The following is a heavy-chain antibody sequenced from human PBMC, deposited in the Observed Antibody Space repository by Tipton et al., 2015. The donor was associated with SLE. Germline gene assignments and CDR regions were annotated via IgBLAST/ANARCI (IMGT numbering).Heavy chain of an antibody. CDR2: ISSEGTLK. CDR3: ARGLRFWYFDV. V-gene: IGHV3-30*16. CDR1: GFSFNGYP. Sequence: SLRLSCAVSGFSFNGYPLHWVRQAPGKGLEWVADISSEGTLKYYADSVKGRFTISKDNSRNTLHLEMNSLRTDDTAIYYCARGLRFWYFDVWGRGTLGTV. D-gene: IGHD3-16*01. J-gene: IGHJ2*01.